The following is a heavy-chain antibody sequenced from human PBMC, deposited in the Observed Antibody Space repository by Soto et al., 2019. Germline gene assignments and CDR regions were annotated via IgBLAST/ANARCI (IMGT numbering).Heavy chain of an antibody. J-gene: IGHJ4*02. CDR2: ISDTGAST. CDR3: AKGRGSGWAWYFDN. CDR1: VFTFKGSA. Sequence: LRLSCEASVFTFKGSALNWVRQAPGKGLGRVASISDTGASTWYAESVRGRLSISRDNSKNTLYLQMNSLRGEDTAVYYCAKGRGSGWAWYFDNWGQGTLVTVSS. D-gene: IGHD6-19*01. V-gene: IGHV3-23*01.